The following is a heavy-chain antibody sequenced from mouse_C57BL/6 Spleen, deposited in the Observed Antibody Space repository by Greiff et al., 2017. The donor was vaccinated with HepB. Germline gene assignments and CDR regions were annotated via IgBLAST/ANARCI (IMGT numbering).Heavy chain of an antibody. CDR1: GFTFSDYG. CDR2: ISNLAYSI. D-gene: IGHD1-1*02. J-gene: IGHJ4*01. Sequence: EVQRVESGGGLVQPGGSLKLSCAASGFTFSDYGMAWVRQAPRKGPEWVAFISNLAYSIYYADTVTGRVTISRENAKNTLYLEMSSLRSEDTAMYYCARLWSYAMDYWGQGTSVTVSS. CDR3: ARLWSYAMDY. V-gene: IGHV5-15*01.